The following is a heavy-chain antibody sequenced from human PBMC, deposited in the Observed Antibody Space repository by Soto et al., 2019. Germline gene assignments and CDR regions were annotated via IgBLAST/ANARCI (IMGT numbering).Heavy chain of an antibody. Sequence: QVQLQESGPGLVKPSGTLSLTCAVSGGSISSSNWWSWVRQPPGKGLEWIGEIYHSGSTNYNPSLKSRVTIAVDKAKNQFSRKRSSVTAADTAVYYCARDRGSGSLLDPWGQGTLVTVSS. CDR2: IYHSGST. CDR1: GGSISSSNW. J-gene: IGHJ5*02. V-gene: IGHV4-4*02. CDR3: ARDRGSGSLLDP. D-gene: IGHD3-10*01.